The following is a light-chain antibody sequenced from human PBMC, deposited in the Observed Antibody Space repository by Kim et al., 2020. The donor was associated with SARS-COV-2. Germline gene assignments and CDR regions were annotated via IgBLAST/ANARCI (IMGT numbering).Light chain of an antibody. Sequence: VSPRQTASITCSGDKLGNEYASWYQQKSGQSPVLVIYQDTKRPSGIPERFSGSNSGNTATLTISGTQTMDEADYYCQAWDSSTAVVFGGGTQLTVL. CDR2: QDT. CDR1: KLGNEY. CDR3: QAWDSSTAVV. J-gene: IGLJ2*01. V-gene: IGLV3-1*01.